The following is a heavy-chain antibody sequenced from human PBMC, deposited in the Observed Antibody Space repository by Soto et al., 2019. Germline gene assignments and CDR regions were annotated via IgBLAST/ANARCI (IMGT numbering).Heavy chain of an antibody. CDR2: IYYSGST. D-gene: IGHD2-8*01. CDR3: ARGGSTNGVCYIPVYGMDV. V-gene: IGHV4-31*03. Sequence: ILSLTGTVSGGCISSGGYYWSWIRQHPGKGREWIGYIYYSGSTYYNPYLKSRVTISVDTSKNQFSLKLSSVTAEDTAVYYCARGGSTNGVCYIPVYGMDVWGQGTTVTVSS. CDR1: GGCISSGGYY. J-gene: IGHJ6*02.